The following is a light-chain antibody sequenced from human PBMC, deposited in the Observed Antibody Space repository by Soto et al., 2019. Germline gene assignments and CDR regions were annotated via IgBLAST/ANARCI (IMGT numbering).Light chain of an antibody. CDR3: QQYKNWPPLT. CDR1: QSVSYN. CDR2: GAF. J-gene: IGKJ4*01. Sequence: EIVMTQSPATLSVSPGERATLSCRASQSVSYNLAWYQQKPGQGPRLLIYGAFTRATGIPARFSGSGSGTEFTLTNSSLQSEDFGGDYCQQYKNWPPLTFGGGTKVEIK. V-gene: IGKV3-15*01.